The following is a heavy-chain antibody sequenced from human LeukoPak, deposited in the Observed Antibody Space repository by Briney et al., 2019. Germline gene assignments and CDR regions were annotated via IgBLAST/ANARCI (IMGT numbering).Heavy chain of an antibody. V-gene: IGHV1-3*01. CDR1: GYTFTSYT. D-gene: IGHD6-13*01. Sequence: ASVKVSCKASGYTFTSYTMHWVRQAPGQRLEGMGWINVDKGNTKYSQKFQDRVIISWDTSASTAYMELSSLRSEDTSVFYCARGSSPWSNAFDTWGQGTMDTVSS. J-gene: IGHJ3*02. CDR2: INVDKGNT. CDR3: ARGSSPWSNAFDT.